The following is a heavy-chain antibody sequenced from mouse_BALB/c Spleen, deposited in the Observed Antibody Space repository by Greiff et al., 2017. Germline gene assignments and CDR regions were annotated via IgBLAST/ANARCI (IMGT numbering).Heavy chain of an antibody. CDR1: GYTFTNYW. CDR3: AILTGTFYFDY. J-gene: IGHJ2*01. CDR2: IYPGGGYT. V-gene: IGHV1-63*02. Sequence: QVQLKESGAELVRPGTSVKISCKASGYTFTNYWLGWVKQRPGHGLEWIGDIYPGGGYTNYNEKFKGKATLTADTSSSTAYMQLSSLTSEDSAVYFCAILTGTFYFDYWGQGTTLTVSS. D-gene: IGHD4-1*01.